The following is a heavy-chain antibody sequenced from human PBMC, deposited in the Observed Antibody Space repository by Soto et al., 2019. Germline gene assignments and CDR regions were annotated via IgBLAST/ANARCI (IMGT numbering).Heavy chain of an antibody. V-gene: IGHV1-69*01. CDR1: GGTFSSYA. CDR3: ARGGGIAARPSVHYYYGMDV. J-gene: IGHJ6*02. CDR2: IIPIFGTA. Sequence: QVQLVQSGAEVKKPGSSVKVSCKASGGTFSSYAISWVRQAPGQGLEWMGGIIPIFGTANYAQQFQGRVTITADESTSTAYMELSSLRSEDTAVYYCARGGGIAARPSVHYYYGMDVWGQGTTVTVSS. D-gene: IGHD6-6*01.